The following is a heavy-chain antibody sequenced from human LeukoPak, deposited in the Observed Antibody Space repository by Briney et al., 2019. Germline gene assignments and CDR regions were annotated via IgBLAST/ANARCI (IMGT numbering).Heavy chain of an antibody. Sequence: TLSLTCAVYGGSFSGYYWSWIRQHPGKGLEWIGYIYYSGSTYYNPSLKSRVTISVDTSKNQFSLKLSSVTAADTAVYYCARFSVTVEYYFDYWGQGTLVTVSS. J-gene: IGHJ4*02. V-gene: IGHV4-31*11. CDR2: IYYSGST. CDR3: ARFSVTVEYYFDY. CDR1: GGSFSGYY. D-gene: IGHD4-23*01.